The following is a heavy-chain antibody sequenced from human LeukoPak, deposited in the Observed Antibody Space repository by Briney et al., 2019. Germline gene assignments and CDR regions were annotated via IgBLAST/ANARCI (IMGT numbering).Heavy chain of an antibody. CDR1: GFTFSSYS. J-gene: IGHJ4*02. CDR2: ISSSSSYI. D-gene: IGHD5-24*01. CDR3: ARDGYTSGFDY. Sequence: GGSLRLSCAASGFTFSSYSMNWVRQAPGKGLEWVSSISSSSSYIYYADSVKGRFTISRDNAKNSLYLQMRSRRAENTPVYYCARDGYTSGFDYWGQGTLVTVSS. V-gene: IGHV3-21*04.